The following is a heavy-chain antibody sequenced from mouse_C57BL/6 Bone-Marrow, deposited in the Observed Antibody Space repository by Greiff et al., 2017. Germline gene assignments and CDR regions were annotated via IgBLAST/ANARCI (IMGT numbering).Heavy chain of an antibody. V-gene: IGHV1-81*01. Sequence: VQRVESGAELARPGASVKLSCKASGYTFTSYGISWVKQRTGQGLEWIGEIYPRSGNTYYNEKFKGKATLTADKSSSTAYMELRSLTSEDSAVYFCASLLRSSGDYWGQGTTLTVSS. J-gene: IGHJ2*01. CDR3: ASLLRSSGDY. D-gene: IGHD1-1*01. CDR2: IYPRSGNT. CDR1: GYTFTSYG.